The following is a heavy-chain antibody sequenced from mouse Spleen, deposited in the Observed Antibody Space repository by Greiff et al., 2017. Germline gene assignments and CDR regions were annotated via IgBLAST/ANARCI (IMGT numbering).Heavy chain of an antibody. J-gene: IGHJ2*01. CDR2: ISSGGSYT. V-gene: IGHV5-6*01. CDR3: AREYYGTGDYFDY. D-gene: IGHD1-1*01. CDR1: GFTFSSYG. Sequence: EVMLVESGGDLVKPGGSLRLSCAASGFTFSSYGMSWVRQTPDKRLEWVATISSGGSYTYYPDSVKGRFTISRDNAKNTLYLQMSSLKSEDTAMYYCAREYYGTGDYFDYGGEGTALTFAS.